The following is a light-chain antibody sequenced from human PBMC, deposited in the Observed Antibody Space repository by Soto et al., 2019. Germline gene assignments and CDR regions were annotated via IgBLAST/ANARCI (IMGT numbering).Light chain of an antibody. V-gene: IGKV1-9*01. Sequence: IQLTQSPSSLSASVGDRVTITCRASQGITNYLAWYQQKPGKAPKLLIYSAYTLQSGVPSRFSGSGSGTDFTLNISSLQPEDFATYYCLQLKASAIPVGQGTRL. CDR1: QGITNY. J-gene: IGKJ5*01. CDR2: SAY. CDR3: LQLKASAIP.